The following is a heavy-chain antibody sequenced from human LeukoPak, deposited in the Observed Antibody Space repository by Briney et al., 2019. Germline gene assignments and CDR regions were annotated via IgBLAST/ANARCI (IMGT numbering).Heavy chain of an antibody. CDR3: TRGFLQIDY. V-gene: IGHV4-4*09. CDR2: IYASGST. J-gene: IGHJ4*02. Sequence: PSETLSLTCTVSGGSINNYFWTWIRQPPGKGLEWIGYIYASGSTNYNPSLESRVTMSVDTSKNQLSLRLNSVTAADTAVYYCTRGFLQIDYWGQGTLVTVSS. CDR1: GGSINNYF.